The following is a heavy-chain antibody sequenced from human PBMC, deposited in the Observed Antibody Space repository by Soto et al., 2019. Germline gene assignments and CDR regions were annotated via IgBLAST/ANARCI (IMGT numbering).Heavy chain of an antibody. CDR3: ANLLWSGRYFQD. J-gene: IGHJ1*01. CDR1: GFTFTNYA. Sequence: AGSLRLSCPAPGFTFTNYAMTWVRQAPGKGLEWVSRSSSGGDGKYYADSVKGRFTISRDNSQNTVSVEMNNPRADATAVYYCANLLWSGRYFQDWGQGTLVTVSS. D-gene: IGHD3-3*01. CDR2: SSSGGDGK. V-gene: IGHV3-23*01.